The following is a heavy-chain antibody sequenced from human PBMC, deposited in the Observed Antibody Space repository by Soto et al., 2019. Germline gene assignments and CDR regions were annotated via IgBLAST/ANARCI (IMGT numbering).Heavy chain of an antibody. J-gene: IGHJ4*02. Sequence: QVQLVESGGGVVQPGRSLRLSCAASGFTFSSYGMHWVRQAPGKGLEWVAVIWYDGSNKYYADSVKGRFTISRDNSKNTLYLHMNSLRAEDTSVYYCARDLPVPYRRMGYSNSGYGGDFDYWGQGTLVTVSS. CDR2: IWYDGSNK. CDR3: ARDLPVPYRRMGYSNSGYGGDFDY. D-gene: IGHD6-13*01. V-gene: IGHV3-33*01. CDR1: GFTFSSYG.